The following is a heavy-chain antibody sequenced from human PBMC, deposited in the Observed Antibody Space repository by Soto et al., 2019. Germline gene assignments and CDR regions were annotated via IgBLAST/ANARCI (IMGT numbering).Heavy chain of an antibody. CDR2: IYYSGST. CDR3: AARQLEHNWFDP. Sequence: SETLSLTCTVSGGSISSYYWSWIRQPPGKGLEWIGYIYYSGSTNYNPSLKSRVTISVDTCKNQFSLKLSSVTAADTAVYYCAARQLEHNWFDPWGQGTLVTVSS. CDR1: GGSISSYY. D-gene: IGHD6-13*01. V-gene: IGHV4-59*01. J-gene: IGHJ5*02.